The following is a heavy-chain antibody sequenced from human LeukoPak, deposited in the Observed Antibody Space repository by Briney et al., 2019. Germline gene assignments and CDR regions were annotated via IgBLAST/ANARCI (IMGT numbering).Heavy chain of an antibody. J-gene: IGHJ6*02. Sequence: SQILSLTCAISGDSVSSNSAAWNWIRQSPSRGLEWLGRTYYRSKWYNDYAVSVKSRITINPDTSKNQFSLQLNSVTPEDTAVYYCARVRYLAYSSSWYYYGMDVWGQGTTVTVSS. CDR2: TYYRSKWYN. D-gene: IGHD6-13*01. V-gene: IGHV6-1*01. CDR3: ARVRYLAYSSSWYYYGMDV. CDR1: GDSVSSNSAA.